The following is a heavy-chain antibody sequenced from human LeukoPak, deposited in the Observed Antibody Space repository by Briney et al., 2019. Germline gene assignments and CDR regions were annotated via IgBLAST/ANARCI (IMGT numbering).Heavy chain of an antibody. CDR3: ARLRQGAGDFGY. V-gene: IGHV4-39*01. D-gene: IGHD6-19*01. Sequence: SETLSLTCTVSGGSISSGRYHWDWIRQPPGKGLEWIGSMYYSGETFYNPSLRSPVTIFVDTSKHQFSLKLSSVTIADTSVYYCARLRQGAGDFGYWGQGTLVTVSS. CDR1: GGSISSGRYH. J-gene: IGHJ4*02. CDR2: MYYSGET.